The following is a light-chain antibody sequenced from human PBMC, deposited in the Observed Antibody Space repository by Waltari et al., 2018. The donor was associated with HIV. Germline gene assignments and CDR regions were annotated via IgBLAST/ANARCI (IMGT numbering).Light chain of an antibody. J-gene: IGLJ1*01. CDR3: SSYISTTTL. V-gene: IGLV2-14*01. Sequence: SAPTQPASVSGSPGQSITISCTGTSSHIGHSQYVSWYQQSPGKAPKLMIYEVSNRPSGVSNRFSGSKSGNTASLTISGLQAEDEADYYCSSYISTTTLFGTGTKVTVL. CDR2: EVS. CDR1: SSHIGHSQY.